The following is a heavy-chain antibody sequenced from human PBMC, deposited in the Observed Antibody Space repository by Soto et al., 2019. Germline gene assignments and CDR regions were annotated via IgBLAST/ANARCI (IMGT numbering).Heavy chain of an antibody. CDR1: GYTFTNYW. Sequence: EVQLVQSGAEVKKPGESLKISFKASGYTFTNYWIAWLGQMPGKGLEWMGITYPGDSDIRYSPAFQGQVTIAADKSINTAYLQWRSLKASDSAMYYCARTTEGAYGMDVWGQGTTVSVSS. J-gene: IGHJ6*02. CDR2: TYPGDSDI. CDR3: ARTTEGAYGMDV. D-gene: IGHD4-17*01. V-gene: IGHV5-51*01.